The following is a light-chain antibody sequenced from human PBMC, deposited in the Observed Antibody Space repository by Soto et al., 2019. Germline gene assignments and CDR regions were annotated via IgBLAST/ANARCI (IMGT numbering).Light chain of an antibody. CDR1: SSNIGSNY. CDR3: CSHAGSSTFV. J-gene: IGLJ1*01. V-gene: IGLV1-47*01. CDR2: RNN. Sequence: QSVLTQPPSASGTPGQRVTISCSGSSSNIGSNYVYWYQQLPGTAPKLLIYRNNQRPSGVPDRFSGSKSGTSASLAISGLRSEDEADYYCCSHAGSSTFVFGTGTKVTVL.